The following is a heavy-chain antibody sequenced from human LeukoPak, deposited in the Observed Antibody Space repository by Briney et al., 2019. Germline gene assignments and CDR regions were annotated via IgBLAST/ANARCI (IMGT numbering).Heavy chain of an antibody. Sequence: PGGSLRLSCAASGFAFSTYSMNWVRQAPGKGLEWVSYISSSSRTIYYADSVKGRFTISRDNAKSSLYLQMNSLRGEDTAMYYCARAIKVSGSSYPYFDYWGQGTLVTVSS. CDR2: ISSSSRTI. D-gene: IGHD1-26*01. V-gene: IGHV3-48*01. CDR3: ARAIKVSGSSYPYFDY. CDR1: GFAFSTYS. J-gene: IGHJ4*02.